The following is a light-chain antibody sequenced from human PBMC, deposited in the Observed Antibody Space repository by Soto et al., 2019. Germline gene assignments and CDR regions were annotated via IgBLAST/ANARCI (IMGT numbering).Light chain of an antibody. CDR3: GTWDSSLSAVV. V-gene: IGLV2-14*02. CDR2: EAS. Sequence: QSALTQPASVSGSPGQSITISCTGTSNDVGGYNLVSWYQHHPGKAPKLIIYEASKRPSGVSDRFSGSKSGTSATLAISGLQTGDEANYFCGTWDSSLSAVVFGGGTKLTVL. J-gene: IGLJ2*01. CDR1: SNDVGGYNL.